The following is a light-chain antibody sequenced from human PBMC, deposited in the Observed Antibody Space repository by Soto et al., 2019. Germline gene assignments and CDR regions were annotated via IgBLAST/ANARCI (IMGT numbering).Light chain of an antibody. Sequence: DIQMTQSPSTLSASVGDRVTITCRASQSISSWLAWYQQKPGKAPKLLLYKASSVESGVPSRFSGSGSGTEFTLTISSLQPDDCASYYCQQYNSYPTFGQGTRLEIK. CDR1: QSISSW. CDR2: KAS. CDR3: QQYNSYPT. J-gene: IGKJ5*01. V-gene: IGKV1-5*03.